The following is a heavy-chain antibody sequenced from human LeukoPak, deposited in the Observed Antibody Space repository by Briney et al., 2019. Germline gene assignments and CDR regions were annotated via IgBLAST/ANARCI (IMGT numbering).Heavy chain of an antibody. J-gene: IGHJ3*02. Sequence: SVKVSCKASGGTFSSYAISWVRQAPGQGLEWMGGIIPIFGTANYAQKFQGRVTITADESTSTAYMELSSLRSEDTAVYYCAREFSVGVVSGASDIWGQGTMVTVSS. D-gene: IGHD3-3*01. CDR2: IIPIFGTA. CDR3: AREFSVGVVSGASDI. CDR1: GGTFSSYA. V-gene: IGHV1-69*01.